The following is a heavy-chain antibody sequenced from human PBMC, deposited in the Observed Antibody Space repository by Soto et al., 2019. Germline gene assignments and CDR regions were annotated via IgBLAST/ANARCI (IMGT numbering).Heavy chain of an antibody. D-gene: IGHD6-19*01. Sequence: GGSLRLSCAASGFTFSSYAMSWVRQAPGKGLEWVSAISGSGGSTYYADSVKGRFTISRDNSKNTLYLQMNSLRAEDTAVYYCAKDSRGWYSSSTHFDYWGQGTLVTVSS. CDR1: GFTFSSYA. V-gene: IGHV3-23*01. CDR2: ISGSGGST. CDR3: AKDSRGWYSSSTHFDY. J-gene: IGHJ4*02.